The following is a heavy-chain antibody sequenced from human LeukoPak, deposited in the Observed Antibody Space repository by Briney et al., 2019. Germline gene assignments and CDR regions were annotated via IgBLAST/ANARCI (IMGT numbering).Heavy chain of an antibody. CDR1: GFTLSTYN. Sequence: GGSLRLSCAASGFTLSTYNMKWLRQAPRKGLKWVSSISTSSSYIYYADSVKGRFTISRDNARNSLYLQMNSLRAEDTAVYYCARTLYYYDSSSTAAFDIWGQGTMVTVSS. CDR3: ARTLYYYDSSSTAAFDI. D-gene: IGHD3-22*01. CDR2: ISTSSSYI. V-gene: IGHV3-21*01. J-gene: IGHJ3*02.